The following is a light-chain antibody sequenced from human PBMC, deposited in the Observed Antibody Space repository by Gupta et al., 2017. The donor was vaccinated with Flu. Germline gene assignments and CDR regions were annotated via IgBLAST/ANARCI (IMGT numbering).Light chain of an antibody. CDR1: NIGRKS. CDR3: QVWHISSDHLRV. J-gene: IGLJ3*02. Sequence: SYVLTQPPSVPVAPGQTAKITCGGENIGRKSVHWYQQKPGQAPVVVVYDDSDRPSGIPERFSGSNSGNTATLTISKVEAGDEAEYYCQVWHISSDHLRVFGGGTKLTVL. CDR2: DDS. V-gene: IGLV3-21*02.